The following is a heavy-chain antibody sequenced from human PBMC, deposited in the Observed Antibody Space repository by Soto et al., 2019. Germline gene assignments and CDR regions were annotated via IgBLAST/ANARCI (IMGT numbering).Heavy chain of an antibody. V-gene: IGHV3-30-3*01. CDR2: ISYDGSNK. D-gene: IGHD2-2*01. J-gene: IGHJ6*02. CDR3: ARDSSSRYYYYGMDV. Sequence: QVQLVESGGGVVQPGRSLRLSCAASGFTFSSYAMHWVRQAPGKGLEWVAVISYDGSNKYYADSVKGRFTISRDNSKTTLHLQMNSLRAENTAVYYCARDSSSRYYYYGMDVWGQGTTVTVSS. CDR1: GFTFSSYA.